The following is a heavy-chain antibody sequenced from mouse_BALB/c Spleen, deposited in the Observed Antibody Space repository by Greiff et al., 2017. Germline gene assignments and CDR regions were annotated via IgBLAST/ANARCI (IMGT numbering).Heavy chain of an antibody. D-gene: IGHD2-2*01. V-gene: IGHV5-4*02. CDR3: ARDRGGYDGFAY. CDR1: GFTFSDYY. J-gene: IGHJ3*01. Sequence: EVKLMESGGGLVKPGGSLKLSCAASGFTFSDYYMYWVRQTPEKRLEWVATISDGGSYTYYPDSVKGRFTISRDNAKNNLYLQMSSLKSEDTAMYYCARDRGGYDGFAYWGQGTLVTVSA. CDR2: ISDGGSYT.